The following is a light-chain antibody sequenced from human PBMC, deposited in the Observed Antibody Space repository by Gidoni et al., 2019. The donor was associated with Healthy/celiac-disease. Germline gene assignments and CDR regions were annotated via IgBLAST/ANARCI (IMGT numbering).Light chain of an antibody. Sequence: DSVMTQSPYSLAVSLGERATINCKSSQSVLYSSNNKNYLAWYQQKPGQPPKLLIYWASTRESGVPDRFSGSGSGTDFTLTISSLQAEDVAVYYCQQYSSTPLTFGGXTKVEIK. J-gene: IGKJ4*01. CDR3: QQYSSTPLT. V-gene: IGKV4-1*01. CDR2: WAS. CDR1: QSVLYSSNNKNY.